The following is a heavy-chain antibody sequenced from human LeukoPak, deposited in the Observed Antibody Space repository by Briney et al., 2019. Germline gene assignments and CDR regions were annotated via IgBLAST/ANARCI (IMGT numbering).Heavy chain of an antibody. V-gene: IGHV4-59*08. CDR3: ARHRYNTIFGVVHITDFDY. D-gene: IGHD3-3*01. J-gene: IGHJ4*02. CDR2: IYYSGST. Sequence: SETLSLTCTVSGGSISSYYWSWIRQPPGKGLEWIGYIYYSGSTNYNPSLKSRVTISVDTSKNQFSLKLSSVTAADTAVYYCARHRYNTIFGVVHITDFDYWGQGTLVTVSS. CDR1: GGSISSYY.